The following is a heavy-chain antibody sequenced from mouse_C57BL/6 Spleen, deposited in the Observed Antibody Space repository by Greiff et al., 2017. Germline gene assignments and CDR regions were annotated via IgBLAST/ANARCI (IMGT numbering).Heavy chain of an antibody. CDR2: IWSGGST. CDR3: ARQHYGSLWYFDV. V-gene: IGHV2-2*01. CDR1: GFSLTSYG. D-gene: IGHD1-1*01. J-gene: IGHJ1*03. Sequence: VKLQESGPGLVQPSQSLSITCTVSGFSLTSYGVHWVRQSPGKGLEWLGVIWSGGSTDYNAAFISRLSISKANPKSQVFFKMNSLQADDTAIYYCARQHYGSLWYFDVWGTGTTVTVSS.